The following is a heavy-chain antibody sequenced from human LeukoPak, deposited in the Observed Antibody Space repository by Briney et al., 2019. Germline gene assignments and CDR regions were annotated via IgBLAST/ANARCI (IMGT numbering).Heavy chain of an antibody. CDR2: IYYSGST. Sequence: SETLSLTCTVSGGSISSGGYYWSWIRQHPGKGLEWIGYIYYSGSTYYNPSLKSRVTISVDTSKNQFSLKLSSVTAADTAVYYCARDPRYYFDYWGQGTLVTVSS. CDR1: GGSISSGGYY. CDR3: ARDPRYYFDY. V-gene: IGHV4-31*03. J-gene: IGHJ4*02.